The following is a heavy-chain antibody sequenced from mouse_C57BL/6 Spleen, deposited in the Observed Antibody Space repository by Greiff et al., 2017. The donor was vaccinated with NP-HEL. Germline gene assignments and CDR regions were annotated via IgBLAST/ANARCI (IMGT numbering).Heavy chain of an antibody. CDR2: IYPRSGNT. CDR3: ARDRGNYYAMDY. V-gene: IGHV1-81*01. CDR1: GYTFTSYG. D-gene: IGHD2-1*01. J-gene: IGHJ4*01. Sequence: QVQLQQSGAELARPGASVKLSCKASGYTFTSYGISWVKQRTGQGLEWIGEIYPRSGNTYYNEKFNGKATLTADKSSSTAYMELRSLTSEDAAVYFCARDRGNYYAMDYWGQGTSVTVSS.